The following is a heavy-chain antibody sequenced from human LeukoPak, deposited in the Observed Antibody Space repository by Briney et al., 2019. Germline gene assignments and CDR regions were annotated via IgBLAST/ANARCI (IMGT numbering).Heavy chain of an antibody. V-gene: IGHV4-59*01. CDR3: ARDKGSGSYYNHYYGMDV. D-gene: IGHD3-10*01. CDR2: IYYSGST. J-gene: IGHJ6*02. CDR1: GGSISSYY. Sequence: SETLSLTCTVSGGSISSYYWSWIRQPPGKGLEWIGYIYYSGSTNYNPSLKSRVTISVDTSKNQFSLKLSSVTAADTAVYYCARDKGSGSYYNHYYGMDVWGQGTTVTVSS.